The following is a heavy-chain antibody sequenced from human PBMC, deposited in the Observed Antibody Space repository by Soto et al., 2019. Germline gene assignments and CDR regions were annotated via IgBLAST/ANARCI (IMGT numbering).Heavy chain of an antibody. Sequence: EVQLVESGGGLVKPGGSLRLSCAASGFTFTRYSMNWVRQAPGKGLEWVSSISSTTNYIYYADSMKGRFTVSRDNAKNSVYLEMNSLSAEDTAVYYRARESEDLTSNFDYWGQGTLVTVSS. CDR1: GFTFTRYS. J-gene: IGHJ4*02. CDR3: ARESEDLTSNFDY. CDR2: ISSTTNYI. V-gene: IGHV3-21*01.